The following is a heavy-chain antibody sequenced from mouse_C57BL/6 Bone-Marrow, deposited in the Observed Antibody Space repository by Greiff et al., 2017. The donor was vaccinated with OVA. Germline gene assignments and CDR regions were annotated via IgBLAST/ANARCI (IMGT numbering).Heavy chain of an antibody. Sequence: QVQLQQPGAELVRPGSSVKLSCKASGYTFTSYWMHWVKQRPIQGLEWIGNIDPSDSETHYNQKFKDKATLTVDKSSSTAYLQLSSLTSEDSAGYYGARRGYYYGSSPFAYWGQGTLVTVSA. CDR2: IDPSDSET. J-gene: IGHJ3*01. D-gene: IGHD1-1*01. V-gene: IGHV1-52*01. CDR1: GYTFTSYW. CDR3: ARRGYYYGSSPFAY.